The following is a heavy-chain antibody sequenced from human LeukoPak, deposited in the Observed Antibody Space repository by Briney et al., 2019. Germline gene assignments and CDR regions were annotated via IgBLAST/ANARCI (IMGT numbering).Heavy chain of an antibody. CDR3: VRTPPNWGADF. Sequence: ASVKVSCKASGYTSTSYDINWMRQAAGQGLEWMGWMSPNSGNTGYAQKFQGRVTMTRDTSTGTAYLELSSLRSEDSAVYYCVRTPPNWGADFWGQGTLVTVSS. CDR2: MSPNSGNT. D-gene: IGHD7-27*01. J-gene: IGHJ4*02. CDR1: GYTSTSYD. V-gene: IGHV1-8*01.